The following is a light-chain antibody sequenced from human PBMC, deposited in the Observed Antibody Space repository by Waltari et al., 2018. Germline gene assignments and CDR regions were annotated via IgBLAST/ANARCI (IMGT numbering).Light chain of an antibody. Sequence: DIVMTQSPDSLAVSLGERAPISCKSSQSVLYSSNSKNYLAWFQQKPGQPPKLLLYWASTRESGVPDRFSGSGSGTDFTLTISSLQAEDVAVYYCQQYYTAPRTFGQGTKVEIK. CDR3: QQYYTAPRT. CDR2: WAS. J-gene: IGKJ1*01. V-gene: IGKV4-1*01. CDR1: QSVLYSSNSKNY.